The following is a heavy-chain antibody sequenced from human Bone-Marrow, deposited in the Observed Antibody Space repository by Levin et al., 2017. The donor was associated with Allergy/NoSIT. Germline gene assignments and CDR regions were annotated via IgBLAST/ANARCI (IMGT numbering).Heavy chain of an antibody. D-gene: IGHD1-1*01. CDR1: GASFSGYF. V-gene: IGHV4-34*01. J-gene: IGHJ4*02. CDR2: INFNGIT. Sequence: PSETLSLTCAVSGASFSGYFWTWIRQSPGQGLEWLGQINFNGITTYNPSLERRVVLSVDPTKRQFSLKLNYLTAADTAVYFCARGGEVPSQYYFDYWGQGTPVTVSS. CDR3: ARGGEVPSQYYFDY.